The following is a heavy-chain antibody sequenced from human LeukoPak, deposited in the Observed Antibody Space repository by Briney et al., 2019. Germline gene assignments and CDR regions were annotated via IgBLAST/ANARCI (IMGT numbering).Heavy chain of an antibody. Sequence: ASVKVSCKASGGTFSSYAISWVRQAPGQGLEWMGGIIPIFGTANYAQNFQGRVTITADESTSTVYMELSSLRSEDTAVYYCARGRDPYYYDSSGYNREYYFDYWGQGTLVTVSS. D-gene: IGHD3-22*01. CDR2: IIPIFGTA. J-gene: IGHJ4*02. CDR1: GGTFSSYA. CDR3: ARGRDPYYYDSSGYNREYYFDY. V-gene: IGHV1-69*13.